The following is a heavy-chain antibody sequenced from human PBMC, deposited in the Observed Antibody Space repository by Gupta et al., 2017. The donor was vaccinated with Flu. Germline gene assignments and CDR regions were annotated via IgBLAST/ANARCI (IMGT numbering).Heavy chain of an antibody. D-gene: IGHD5-12*01. Sequence: MHWVRQSPGGGLEWVAAMWYDGDHKYYADSGKGRFTISRDNDENTLYLQMDSLRADDAAVYYCARGKTYSDYINFYYGMDVWGQGTTVTV. V-gene: IGHV3-33*01. J-gene: IGHJ6*02. CDR3: ARGKTYSDYINFYYGMDV. CDR2: MWYDGDHK.